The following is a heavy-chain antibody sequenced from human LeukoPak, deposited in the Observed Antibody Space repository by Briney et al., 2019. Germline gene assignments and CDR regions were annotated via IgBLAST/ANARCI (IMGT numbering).Heavy chain of an antibody. CDR3: YYYDSSGYTDY. J-gene: IGHJ4*02. D-gene: IGHD3-22*01. V-gene: IGHV1-18*04. CDR2: ISAYNGNT. CDR1: GYTFTSYG. Sequence: GALVKVSCKASGYTFTSYGISWVRQAPGQGLEWMGWISAYNGNTNYAQKLQGRVTMTTDTSTSTAYMELRSLRSDDTAVYYCYYYDSSGYTDYWGQGTLVTVSS.